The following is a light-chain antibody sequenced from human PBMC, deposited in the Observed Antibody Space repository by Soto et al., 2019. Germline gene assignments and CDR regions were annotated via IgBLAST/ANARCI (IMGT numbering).Light chain of an antibody. CDR1: SSDVGNYNY. CDR3: SSSTTSRTWV. V-gene: IGLV2-14*01. J-gene: IGLJ3*02. CDR2: EVS. Sequence: QSALTQPASVSGSPGQSITISCTGTSSDVGNYNYGSWYQHHPGKAPKLMIYEVSYRPSGVSVRFSGSKYDNTASLTISGLQGEHEANYYCSSSTTSRTWVFGGGTQLTVL.